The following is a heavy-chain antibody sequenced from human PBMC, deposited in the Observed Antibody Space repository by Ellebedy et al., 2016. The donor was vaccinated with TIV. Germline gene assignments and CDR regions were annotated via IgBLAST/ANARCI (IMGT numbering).Heavy chain of an antibody. J-gene: IGHJ6*04. D-gene: IGHD1-14*01. CDR3: ARHYTGGYPEGV. Sequence: SETLSLTXAVYVTSFSGYYWTWIRQSPEKGLEWIGEINHSGSTNYNPSLKSRGTISVDTSKNQFSLKLTSVTAADTALYYCARHYTGGYPEGVWGKGTTVTVSS. CDR2: INHSGST. V-gene: IGHV4-34*01. CDR1: VTSFSGYY.